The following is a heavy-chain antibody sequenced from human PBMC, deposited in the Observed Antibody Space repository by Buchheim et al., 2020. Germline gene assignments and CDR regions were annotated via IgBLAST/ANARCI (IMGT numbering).Heavy chain of an antibody. CDR2: ISGSGCST. CDR3: AKDGSPYYDFWSGAAPRFDY. J-gene: IGHJ4*02. D-gene: IGHD3-3*01. Sequence: EVQLLESGGGLVQPGGSLRLSCAASGFTFSSYAMSWVRQAPGKGLEWVSAISGSGCSTYYADSVKGRFTISRDNSKNTLSLQMNSLRAEDTAVYYCAKDGSPYYDFWSGAAPRFDYWGQGTL. V-gene: IGHV3-23*01. CDR1: GFTFSSYA.